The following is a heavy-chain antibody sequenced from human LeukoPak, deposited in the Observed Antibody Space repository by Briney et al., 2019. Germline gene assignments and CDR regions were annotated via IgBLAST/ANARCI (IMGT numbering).Heavy chain of an antibody. Sequence: PGVSLRLSCAASGFTFSDYNMNWVRQAPGKGLEWVSYITNSGSTIHYADSVRGRFTISRDNAKNSLYLQMNSLRAEDTAVYYCARSIGLTGGGVDVWGQGTTVTVSS. V-gene: IGHV3-11*01. CDR3: ARSIGLTGGGVDV. J-gene: IGHJ6*02. D-gene: IGHD3-9*01. CDR1: GFTFSDYN. CDR2: ITNSGSTI.